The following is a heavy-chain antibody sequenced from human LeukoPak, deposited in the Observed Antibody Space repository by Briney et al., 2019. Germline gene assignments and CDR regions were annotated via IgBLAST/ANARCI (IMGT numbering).Heavy chain of an antibody. Sequence: PSETLSLTCTVSGDSVSGHCWNWIRQAPGKGLECIGYIQVNGDTNYNPSLKDRGTLSLDTSKNQFSLRLRSVTAADTAVYYCARTARYFDSWGPGTLVTVSS. CDR2: IQVNGDT. CDR1: GDSVSGHC. CDR3: ARTARYFDS. D-gene: IGHD2-15*01. J-gene: IGHJ4*02. V-gene: IGHV4-4*09.